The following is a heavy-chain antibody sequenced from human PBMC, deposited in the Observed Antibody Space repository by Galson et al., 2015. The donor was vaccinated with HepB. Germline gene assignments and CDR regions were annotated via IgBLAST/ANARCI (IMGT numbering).Heavy chain of an antibody. CDR1: GFTFSSYG. CDR2: IWSDGINK. CDR3: ARDISWGSAES. J-gene: IGHJ5*02. Sequence: SLRLSCAASGFTFSSYGLHWVRQAPGKGLEWVADIWSDGINKYYADSVKGRFTISRDNSKSTLYLQMNSLRAEDTPVYYCARDISWGSAESWGQGTLVTVSS. V-gene: IGHV3-33*01. D-gene: IGHD3-3*02.